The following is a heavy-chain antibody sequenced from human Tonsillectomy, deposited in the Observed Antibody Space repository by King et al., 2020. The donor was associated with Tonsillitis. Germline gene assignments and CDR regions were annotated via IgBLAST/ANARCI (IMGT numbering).Heavy chain of an antibody. CDR1: GLTLRTYG. J-gene: IGHJ4*02. V-gene: IGHV3-33*08. CDR3: ARDSCSRTSCYIDY. D-gene: IGHD2-2*02. CDR2: VWADGRSS. Sequence: VQLVESGGGVVQPGRSLSLSCAASGLTLRTYGVHWVRQAPGKGLEGVAVVWADGRSSYYADSVKGRFTISRDNSKNTVFLQMNSLRAEDTALYYCARDSCSRTSCYIDYWGQGTLVTVSS.